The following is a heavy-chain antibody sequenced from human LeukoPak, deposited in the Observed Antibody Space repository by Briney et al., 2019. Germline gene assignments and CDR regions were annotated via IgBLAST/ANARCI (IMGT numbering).Heavy chain of an antibody. Sequence: GASVKVSCKVSGYTLTELSMHWVRQAPGKGLEWIGGFDPEDGETIYAQKFQGRVTMTEDTSTDTAYMELSSLRSEDTAVYYCATDFKESGSYDYWGQGTLVTVSS. CDR3: ATDFKESGSYDY. CDR2: FDPEDGET. D-gene: IGHD1-26*01. J-gene: IGHJ4*02. CDR1: GYTLTELS. V-gene: IGHV1-24*01.